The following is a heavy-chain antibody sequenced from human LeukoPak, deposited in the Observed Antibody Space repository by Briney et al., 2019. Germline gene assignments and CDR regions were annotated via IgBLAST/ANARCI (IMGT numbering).Heavy chain of an antibody. CDR1: GFTFSSYG. CDR2: ISGSGGST. D-gene: IGHD4-23*01. Sequence: GGSLRLSCAASGFTFSSYGMHWVRQAPGKGLEWVSAISGSGGSTYYADSVKGRFTISRDNSKNTLYLQMNSLRAEDTAVYYCASSPTVVTLSYFDYWGQGTLVTVSS. J-gene: IGHJ4*02. CDR3: ASSPTVVTLSYFDY. V-gene: IGHV3-23*01.